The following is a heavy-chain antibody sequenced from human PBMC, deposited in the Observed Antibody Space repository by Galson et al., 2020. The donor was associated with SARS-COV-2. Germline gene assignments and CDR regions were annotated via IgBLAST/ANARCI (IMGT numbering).Heavy chain of an antibody. D-gene: IGHD3-10*01. CDR1: GYTLTELS. CDR3: ATSSVYYYGSGSYPNWFDP. CDR2: FDPEDGET. V-gene: IGHV1-24*01. Sequence: ASVKVSCKVSGYTLTELSMHWVRQAPGKGLEWMGGFDPEDGETIYAQKFQGRVTMTEDTSTDTAYMELSSLRSEDTAVYYCATSSVYYYGSGSYPNWFDPWGQGTLVTVSS. J-gene: IGHJ5*02.